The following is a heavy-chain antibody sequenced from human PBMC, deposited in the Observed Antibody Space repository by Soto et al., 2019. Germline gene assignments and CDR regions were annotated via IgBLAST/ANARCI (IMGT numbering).Heavy chain of an antibody. CDR1: GGSISSSNW. V-gene: IGHV4-4*02. J-gene: IGHJ4*01. Sequence: SETLSLTCAVSGGSISSSNWWSWVRQPPGKGLEWIGEIYHSGSTNYNPSLKSRVTISRDNAKNSLYLQMDSLRDEDTAVYFCAGQERSGANPVDYWGHGTLVTVSS. D-gene: IGHD1-26*01. CDR2: IYHSGST. CDR3: AGQERSGANPVDY.